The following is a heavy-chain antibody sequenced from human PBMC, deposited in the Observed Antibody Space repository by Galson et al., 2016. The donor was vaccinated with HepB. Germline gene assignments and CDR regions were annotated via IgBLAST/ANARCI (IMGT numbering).Heavy chain of an antibody. CDR3: ANLQVGAITKGFEI. CDR1: GVSLSGDY. Sequence: TCTVSGVSLSGDYWGWIRQAPGKGLEWIGEISHSGTTNYNPSLRSRVTISVDTSKNQFSLILTSVSAADTAVYYCANLQVGAITKGFEIWGQGTMVTVSS. J-gene: IGHJ3*02. CDR2: ISHSGTT. V-gene: IGHV4-34*01. D-gene: IGHD1-26*01.